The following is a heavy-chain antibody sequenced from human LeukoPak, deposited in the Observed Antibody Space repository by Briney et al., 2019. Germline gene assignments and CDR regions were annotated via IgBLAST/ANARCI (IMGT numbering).Heavy chain of an antibody. Sequence: GGSLRLSCAASGFIFSNYWMSWVRQAPGKGLEWVASIKPDGSEKKYVDSVKGRFTISRDNAKKSLYLQMNSLRAEDTAVYYCTRDPTMVRGASDYWGQGTLVTVSS. V-gene: IGHV3-7*05. J-gene: IGHJ4*02. D-gene: IGHD3-10*01. CDR1: GFIFSNYW. CDR2: IKPDGSEK. CDR3: TRDPTMVRGASDY.